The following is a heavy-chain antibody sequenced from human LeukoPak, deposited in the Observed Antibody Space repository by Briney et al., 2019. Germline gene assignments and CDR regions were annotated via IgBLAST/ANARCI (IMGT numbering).Heavy chain of an antibody. D-gene: IGHD6-13*01. CDR1: GFTFSSKS. CDR2: VTSSSSYI. J-gene: IGHJ6*03. Sequence: GGSLRLSCAVSGFTFSSKSLSWVRQAPGKGLEWVSSVTSSSSYIYYADSVKGRFTISRDNTKNSLYLQMNSLRAEDTAVYYCARDLRGNIAAVNYYYMDVWGKGTTVTVSS. CDR3: ARDLRGNIAAVNYYYMDV. V-gene: IGHV3-21*01.